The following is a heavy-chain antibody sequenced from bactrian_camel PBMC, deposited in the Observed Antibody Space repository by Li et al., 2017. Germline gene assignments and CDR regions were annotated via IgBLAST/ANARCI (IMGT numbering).Heavy chain of an antibody. Sequence: QVQLVESGGGSVQVGGSLRLSCRVNGHTAPGYCIGWFRQAPGKEREAIATIGSDRQTTYTDSVKDRFTISKDESDNSLYLQMNDLKPEDTAMYYCAARLYGSNWCLSGDYNDWGQGTQVTVS. V-gene: IGHV3S55*01. CDR3: AARLYGSNWCLSGDYND. CDR1: GHTAPGYC. CDR2: IGSDRQT. J-gene: IGHJ4*01. D-gene: IGHD7*01.